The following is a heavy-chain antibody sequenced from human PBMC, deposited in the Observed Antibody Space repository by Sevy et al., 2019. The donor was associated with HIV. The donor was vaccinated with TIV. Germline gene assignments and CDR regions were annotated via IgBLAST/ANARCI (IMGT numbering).Heavy chain of an antibody. CDR2: TRNKADSYTT. V-gene: IGHV3-72*01. Sequence: GESLKISCAASGFSISDHYMEWFRQAPGKGLEWVGRTRNKADSYTTEYAASVKGRFTISRDDSKNSLYLQMNSLKAEDTAVYYCATHAGIAAAGRVFDYWGQETLVTVSS. J-gene: IGHJ4*02. CDR3: ATHAGIAAAGRVFDY. D-gene: IGHD6-13*01. CDR1: GFSISDHY.